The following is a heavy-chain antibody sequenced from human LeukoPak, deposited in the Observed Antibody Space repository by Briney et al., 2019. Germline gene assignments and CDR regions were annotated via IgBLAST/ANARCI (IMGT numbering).Heavy chain of an antibody. Sequence: SETLSLTCTVSGGSISSYYWSWIRQPPGKGLEWIGYIYYSGSTNYNPSLKSRVTISVDTSKNQFSLKLSSVTAADTAVYYCARGPGRIAAAGTSYYYGMDVWGQGTTVTVSS. V-gene: IGHV4-59*12. D-gene: IGHD6-13*01. CDR2: IYYSGST. CDR1: GGSISSYY. J-gene: IGHJ6*02. CDR3: ARGPGRIAAAGTSYYYGMDV.